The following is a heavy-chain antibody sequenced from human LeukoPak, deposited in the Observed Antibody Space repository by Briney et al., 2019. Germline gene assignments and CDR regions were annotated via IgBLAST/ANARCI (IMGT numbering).Heavy chain of an antibody. V-gene: IGHV3-53*01. CDR3: ARAAAAAGILFDY. CDR1: GFTVSSYY. Sequence: GGSLRLSCAASGFTVSSYYMSWVRQAPGKGLEWVSVIYSGGSTYYADSVKGRFTISRDNSKDTLYLQMNSLRAEDTAVYYCARAAAAAGILFDYWGQGTLVTVSS. CDR2: IYSGGST. D-gene: IGHD6-13*01. J-gene: IGHJ4*02.